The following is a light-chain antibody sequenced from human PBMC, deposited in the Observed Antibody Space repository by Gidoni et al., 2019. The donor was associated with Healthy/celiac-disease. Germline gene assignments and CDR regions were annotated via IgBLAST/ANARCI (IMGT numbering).Light chain of an antibody. CDR2: QDS. J-gene: IGLJ2*01. Sequence: SYELTPPPSVSVSPGQTASITCSGDKLGDKYACWYQQKPGQSPVLVIYQDSKRPSGIPERFSGSNSGNTATLTISGTQAMDEADYYCQAWDSSTIVVFGGGTKLTVL. V-gene: IGLV3-1*01. CDR1: KLGDKY. CDR3: QAWDSSTIVV.